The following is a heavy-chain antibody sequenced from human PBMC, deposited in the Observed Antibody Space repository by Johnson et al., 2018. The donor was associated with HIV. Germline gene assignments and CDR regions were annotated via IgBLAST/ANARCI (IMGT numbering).Heavy chain of an antibody. CDR1: GFTFSTYG. CDR3: AKGKQLSQDAFDI. Sequence: QVQLVESGGGVVQPGGSLRLSCAASGFTFSTYGMHWVRQAPGKGLEWVAFIRYDGTNKYYAESVKGRFTISRDNSKNTLYVQMNRLRAEDTAVYYCAKGKQLSQDAFDIWGQGTMVTVSS. CDR2: IRYDGTNK. V-gene: IGHV3-30*02. J-gene: IGHJ3*02. D-gene: IGHD6-13*01.